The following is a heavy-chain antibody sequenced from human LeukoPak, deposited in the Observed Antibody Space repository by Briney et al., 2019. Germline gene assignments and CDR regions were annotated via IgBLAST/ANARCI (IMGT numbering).Heavy chain of an antibody. J-gene: IGHJ4*02. CDR1: GGSFSGYY. CDR3: ARGPPPYYYDSSGYYLDY. Sequence: SETLSLTCAVYGGSFSGYYWSWTRQPPGKGLEWIGEINHSGSTNYNPSLKSRVTISVDTSKNQFSLKLSSVTAADTAVYYCARGPPPYYYDSSGYYLDYWGQGTLVTVSS. V-gene: IGHV4-34*01. D-gene: IGHD3-22*01. CDR2: INHSGST.